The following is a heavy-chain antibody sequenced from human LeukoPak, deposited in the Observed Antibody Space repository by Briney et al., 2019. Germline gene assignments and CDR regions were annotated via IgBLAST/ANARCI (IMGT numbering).Heavy chain of an antibody. J-gene: IGHJ4*02. CDR3: ARDPVEWELLLDY. D-gene: IGHD1-26*01. V-gene: IGHV3-23*01. Sequence: GGSLRLSCAASGFTFSSYAMSWVRQAPGKGLEWVSAISGSGGSTYYADSVKGRFSISRDNARNSVYLQMASLRVEDTAVYYCARDPVEWELLLDYWGQGTLVTVSS. CDR2: ISGSGGST. CDR1: GFTFSSYA.